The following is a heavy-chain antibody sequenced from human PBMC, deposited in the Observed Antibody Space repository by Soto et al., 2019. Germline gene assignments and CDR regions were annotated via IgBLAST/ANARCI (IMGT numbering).Heavy chain of an antibody. V-gene: IGHV4-4*07. J-gene: IGHJ3*02. Sequence: SETLSLSCSVSGGSISSYYWSWIRQPAGKGLEWIGRIYTSGSTNYNPSLKSRVTMSVDTSKNQFSLKLSSVTAADTAVYYCAREDCSSTSCATYYYDSSGPDAFDIWGQGTMVTVSS. CDR3: AREDCSSTSCATYYYDSSGPDAFDI. CDR1: GGSISSYY. CDR2: IYTSGST. D-gene: IGHD3-22*01.